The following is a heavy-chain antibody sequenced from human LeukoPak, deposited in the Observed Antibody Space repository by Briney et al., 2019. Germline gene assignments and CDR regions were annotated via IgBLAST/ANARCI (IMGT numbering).Heavy chain of an antibody. CDR3: ANGNWNYGGGIDY. Sequence: GRSLRLSCAASGFTFSSYAMSWVRQAPGNGLEWVSTISGNGGNTYYADSVKGRFTIFRDTSKNTLHLQMNSLRAEDTAVYYCANGNWNYGGGIDYWGQGTLVTVSS. V-gene: IGHV3-23*01. D-gene: IGHD1-7*01. J-gene: IGHJ4*02. CDR2: ISGNGGNT. CDR1: GFTFSSYA.